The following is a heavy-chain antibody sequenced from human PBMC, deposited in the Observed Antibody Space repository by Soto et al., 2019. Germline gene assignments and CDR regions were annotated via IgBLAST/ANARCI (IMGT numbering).Heavy chain of an antibody. D-gene: IGHD5-18*01. CDR3: AKDRGGSYGLSGRRSFDY. Sequence: GGSLRLSCSASRFTFSSYGMHWVRQAPGKGLEWVALISYDGSKKYYADSVKGRFTISRDNSKNTLYLQMNSLRAEDTAVYYCAKDRGGSYGLSGRRSFDYRGQGTLVTV. V-gene: IGHV3-30*18. J-gene: IGHJ4*02. CDR2: ISYDGSKK. CDR1: RFTFSSYG.